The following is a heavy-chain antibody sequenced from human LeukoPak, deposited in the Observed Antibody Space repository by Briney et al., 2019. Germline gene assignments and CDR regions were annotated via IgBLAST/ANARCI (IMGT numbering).Heavy chain of an antibody. Sequence: SQTLSLTCTVSGGSISSGGYYWSWIRQHPGKGLEWIGYIYYSGSTYYNPSLKSRVTISVDTSKNQFSLKLTSVTAADTAVYFCARAGGFFSPFGYWDQGTLVTVSS. V-gene: IGHV4-31*03. CDR2: IYYSGST. J-gene: IGHJ4*02. CDR3: ARAGGFFSPFGY. CDR1: GGSISSGGYY. D-gene: IGHD3-3*01.